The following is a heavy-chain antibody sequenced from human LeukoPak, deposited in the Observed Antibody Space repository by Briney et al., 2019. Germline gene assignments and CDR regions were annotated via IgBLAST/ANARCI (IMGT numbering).Heavy chain of an antibody. J-gene: IGHJ6*03. Sequence: SETLSLTCAVSGGSISSSNWWSWVRQPPGKGLEWIGEIYHSGSTNYNPSLKSRVTISVDKSKNQFSLKLSSVTAADTAVYYCARTLWGGPSAWYYYYMDVWGKGTTVIVSS. CDR3: ARTLWGGPSAWYYYYMDV. V-gene: IGHV4-4*02. D-gene: IGHD2-15*01. CDR1: GGSISSSNW. CDR2: IYHSGST.